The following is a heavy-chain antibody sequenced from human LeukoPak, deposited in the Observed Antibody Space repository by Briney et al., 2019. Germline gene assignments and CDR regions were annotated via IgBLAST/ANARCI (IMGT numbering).Heavy chain of an antibody. V-gene: IGHV3-7*03. CDR1: GFTFSSYW. D-gene: IGHD5-12*01. Sequence: GGSLRLSCAASGFTFSSYWMSWVRQAPGKGLEWVANMKQDGSEKYYVDSVKGRFTISRDNAKNSLYLQMNSLRAEDTAVYYCAREGGRGYSGYDFDYWGQGTLVTVSS. CDR2: MKQDGSEK. CDR3: AREGGRGYSGYDFDY. J-gene: IGHJ4*02.